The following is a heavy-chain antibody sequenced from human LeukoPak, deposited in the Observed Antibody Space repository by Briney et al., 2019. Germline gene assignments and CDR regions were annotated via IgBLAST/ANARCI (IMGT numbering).Heavy chain of an antibody. CDR2: IIPIFGTA. D-gene: IGHD1-26*01. Sequence: SVKVSCKASGGTFSSYAISWVRQAPGQGLEWMGGIIPIFGTANYAQKFQGRVTITADESTSTAYMELSSLRSEDTAVYYCARDHTWGATIPYYFDYWGQGTLVTVSS. CDR3: ARDHTWGATIPYYFDY. J-gene: IGHJ4*02. CDR1: GGTFSSYA. V-gene: IGHV1-69*13.